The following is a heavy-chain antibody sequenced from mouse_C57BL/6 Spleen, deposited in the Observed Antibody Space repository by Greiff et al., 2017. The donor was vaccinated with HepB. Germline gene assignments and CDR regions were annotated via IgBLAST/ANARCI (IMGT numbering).Heavy chain of an antibody. CDR2: INPNNGGT. J-gene: IGHJ4*01. CDR3: ARQNYGHHEAMDY. V-gene: IGHV1-26*01. CDR1: GYTFTDYY. D-gene: IGHD1-1*01. Sequence: VQLQQSGPELVKPGASVKISCKASGYTFTDYYMNWVKQSHGKSLEWIGDINPNNGGTSYNQKFKGKATLTVDKSSSTAYMELRSLTSEDSAVYYWARQNYGHHEAMDYGGQGTPVTVSS.